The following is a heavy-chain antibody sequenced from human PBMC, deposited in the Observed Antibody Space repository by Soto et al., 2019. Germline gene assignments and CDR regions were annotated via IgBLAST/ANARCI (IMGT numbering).Heavy chain of an antibody. CDR1: GYTFTGYY. J-gene: IGHJ6*02. D-gene: IGHD6-6*01. CDR2: INPNSGGT. Sequence: ASVQVSCKASGYTFTGYYMHWVRQAPGQGLEWMGWINPNSGGTNYAQKFQGRVTMTRDTSISTAYMELSRLRSDDTAVYYCARDGSSSSLDGYYYGMDVWGQGTTVTVSS. CDR3: ARDGSSSSLDGYYYGMDV. V-gene: IGHV1-2*02.